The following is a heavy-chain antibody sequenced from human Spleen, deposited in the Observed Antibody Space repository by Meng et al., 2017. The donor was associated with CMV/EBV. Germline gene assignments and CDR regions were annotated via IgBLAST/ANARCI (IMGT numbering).Heavy chain of an antibody. D-gene: IGHD3-9*01. Sequence: GGSLRLSSVASGFTFSDYYMSWIRQAPGKGLEWVSAITGGNSAYYADSVDGRFTISRDNSETTLYLQMNSLRAEDTAVYYCARDLVTPASILRFFDLYDAFDIWGQGTMVTVSS. CDR2: ITGGNSA. V-gene: IGHV3-69-1*02. J-gene: IGHJ3*02. CDR3: ARDLVTPASILRFFDLYDAFDI. CDR1: GFTFSDYY.